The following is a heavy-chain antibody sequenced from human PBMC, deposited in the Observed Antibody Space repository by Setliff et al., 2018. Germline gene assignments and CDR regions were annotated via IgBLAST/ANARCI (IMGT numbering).Heavy chain of an antibody. J-gene: IGHJ4*02. CDR2: INHDGSST. CDR3: ARGPAKSAGQWGSHFFDY. CDR1: GFTFTSYW. D-gene: IGHD2-2*01. Sequence: PGGSLRLSCAASGFTFTSYWMHWVRQAPGKGLVCVSRINHDGSSTTYADSVKGRFTISRDNAKNTLYLQMDSLRAEDTAVYYCARGPAKSAGQWGSHFFDYWGQGTLVTVSS. V-gene: IGHV3-74*01.